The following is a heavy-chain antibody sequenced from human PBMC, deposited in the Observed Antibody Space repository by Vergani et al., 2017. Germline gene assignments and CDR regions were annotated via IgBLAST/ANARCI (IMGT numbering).Heavy chain of an antibody. V-gene: IGHV1-69*01. Sequence: QVQLVQSGAEVKKPGSSVKVSCKASGGTFSSYAISWVRQAPGQGLEWMGGIIPIFGTANYAQKFQGRVTITADESTSTAYMGLSSLRSEDTAVYYCALPYTGYCSSTSCYIVAAAGRDYYYYGMDVWGQGTTVTVSS. CDR1: GGTFSSYA. J-gene: IGHJ6*02. CDR3: ALPYTGYCSSTSCYIVAAAGRDYYYYGMDV. CDR2: IIPIFGTA. D-gene: IGHD2-2*02.